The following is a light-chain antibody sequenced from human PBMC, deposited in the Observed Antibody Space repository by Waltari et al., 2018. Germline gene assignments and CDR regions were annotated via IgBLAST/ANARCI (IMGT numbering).Light chain of an antibody. CDR1: QDVTSY. Sequence: AIRMTQSPSSLSASTGDRVTITCRASQDVTSYLAWYQQKPGKAPKLLIYAASTLQSGVPSRFSGSGSGTDFTLTINCLQSEDFATYYCQQYYSYPPTFGGWTKVEIK. CDR3: QQYYSYPPT. V-gene: IGKV1-8*01. J-gene: IGKJ4*01. CDR2: AAS.